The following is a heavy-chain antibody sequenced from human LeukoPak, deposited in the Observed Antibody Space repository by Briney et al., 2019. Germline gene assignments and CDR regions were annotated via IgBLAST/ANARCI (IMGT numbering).Heavy chain of an antibody. J-gene: IGHJ4*02. D-gene: IGHD1-26*01. V-gene: IGHV3-48*01. CDR2: IINTGTAI. CDR1: GFTFSRYS. Sequence: AGGSLRLSCAASGFTFSRYSMNWVRQAPGKGLEWVSYIINTGTAIYYADSVKGRFTISRDNSKNTLYLQMNSLRAEDTAVYYCARSGSYDWNYFDYWGQGTLVTVSS. CDR3: ARSGSYDWNYFDY.